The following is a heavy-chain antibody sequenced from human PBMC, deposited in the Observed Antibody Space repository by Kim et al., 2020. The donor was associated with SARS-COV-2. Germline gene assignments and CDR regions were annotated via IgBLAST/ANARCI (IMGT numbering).Heavy chain of an antibody. V-gene: IGHV4-34*01. D-gene: IGHD2-15*01. CDR3: ARSRSVLGYCSGGSCKTYYYYYYGMDV. CDR2: INHSGST. J-gene: IGHJ6*02. CDR1: GGSFSGYY. Sequence: SETLSLTCAVYGGSFSGYYWSWIRQPPGKGLEWIGEINHSGSTNYNPSLKSRVTISVDTSKNQFSLKLSSVTAADTAVYYCARSRSVLGYCSGGSCKTYYYYYYGMDVWGQGTTVTVSS.